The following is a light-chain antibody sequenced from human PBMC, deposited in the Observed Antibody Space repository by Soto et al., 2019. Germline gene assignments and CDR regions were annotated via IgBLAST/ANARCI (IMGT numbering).Light chain of an antibody. CDR1: QSVSSY. CDR3: QQRANWPLT. V-gene: IGKV3-11*01. J-gene: IGKJ4*01. Sequence: EIVLTQSPATLSLSPGERATLSCRASQSVSSYLAWYQQKPGQAPRLLIYDISNRATGIPARFSGSGSGTDFTLTISSLEPEYFAVYYCQQRANWPLTFGGGTKVEI. CDR2: DIS.